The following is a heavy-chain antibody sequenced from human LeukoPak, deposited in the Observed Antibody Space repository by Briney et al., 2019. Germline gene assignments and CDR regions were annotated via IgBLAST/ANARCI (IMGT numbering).Heavy chain of an antibody. V-gene: IGHV4-4*07. CDR3: ARGGKATVVTM. CDR1: GGSINSYY. Sequence: SETLSLTCTVSGGSINSYYWSWIRQPAGKGLEWIGRIYSSGSTNYNPSLKSRVSMSVDTSKNQFSLKLTSVTAADTAAYYCARGGKATVVTMWGQGILVTASS. J-gene: IGHJ4*02. CDR2: IYSSGST. D-gene: IGHD4-23*01.